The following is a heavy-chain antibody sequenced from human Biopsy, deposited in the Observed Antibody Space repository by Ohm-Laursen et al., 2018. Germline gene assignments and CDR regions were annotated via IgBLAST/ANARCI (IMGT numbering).Heavy chain of an antibody. CDR3: AGRPWPNAFDI. V-gene: IGHV4-61*01. J-gene: IGHJ3*02. CDR1: GGSVSSGSYY. CDR2: IYYSGST. Sequence: SETLSLTCTVSGGSVSSGSYYWSWIRQPPGKGLAWIGYIYYSGSTNYNPSLKSRVTISVDTSRNQFSLKLSSVTAADTAVYYCAGRPWPNAFDIWGQGTMVTVSS. D-gene: IGHD5-12*01.